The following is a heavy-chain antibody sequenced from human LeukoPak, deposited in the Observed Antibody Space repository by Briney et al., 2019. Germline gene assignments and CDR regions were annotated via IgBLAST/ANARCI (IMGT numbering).Heavy chain of an antibody. CDR2: INHSGST. D-gene: IGHD3-10*01. Sequence: PSETLSLXCAVYGGSFSDHYWSWIRQPPGKGLEWIGEINHSGSTNYNPSLKSRVTISVDTSKNQFSLKLSSVTAADTAVYYCARPSSMVRGQTGYFDYWGQGTLVTVSS. CDR1: GGSFSDHY. CDR3: ARPSSMVRGQTGYFDY. J-gene: IGHJ4*02. V-gene: IGHV4-34*01.